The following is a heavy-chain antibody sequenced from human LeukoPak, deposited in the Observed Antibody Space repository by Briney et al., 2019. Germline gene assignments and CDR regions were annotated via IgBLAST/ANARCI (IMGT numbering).Heavy chain of an antibody. CDR1: GFTFSSYW. Sequence: PGGSLRLSCAASGFTFSSYWMSWVRQAPGKGLEWVAVIWYDGSNKYYADSVKGRFTISRDNSKNTLYLQMNSLRAEDTAVYYCARVRVDGSGDLDAFDIWGQGTMVTVSS. CDR3: ARVRVDGSGDLDAFDI. CDR2: IWYDGSNK. J-gene: IGHJ3*02. V-gene: IGHV3-33*08. D-gene: IGHD3-10*01.